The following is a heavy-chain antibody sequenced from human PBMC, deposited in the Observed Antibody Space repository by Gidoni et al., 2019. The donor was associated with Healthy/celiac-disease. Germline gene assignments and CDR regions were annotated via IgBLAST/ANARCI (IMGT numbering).Heavy chain of an antibody. V-gene: IGHV3-21*01. CDR3: ARDFHYYYGMDV. CDR2: ISSSSSYI. J-gene: IGHJ6*02. Sequence: EVQLVESGGGLVKPGGSLRLSCAASVFTFSSYSMNWVRQAPGKGLECVSSISSSSSYIYYADSVKGRFTISRDNAKNSLYLQMNSLRAEDTAVYYCARDFHYYYGMDVWGQGTTVTVSS. CDR1: VFTFSSYS.